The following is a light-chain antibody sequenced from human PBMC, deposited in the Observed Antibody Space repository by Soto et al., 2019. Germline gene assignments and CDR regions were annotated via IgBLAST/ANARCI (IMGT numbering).Light chain of an antibody. CDR2: GAS. V-gene: IGKV3-20*01. CDR1: QSVSSSY. CDR3: QQYSSSPRT. J-gene: IGKJ1*01. Sequence: EIVLTQSPGTLSLSPGERATLSCRASQSVSSSYLAWYQQKSDQAPRLLIYGASSRATGIPDRFSGSASGTDFTLSISRLEPEDFAVYYCQQYSSSPRTVGQGTKVEIK.